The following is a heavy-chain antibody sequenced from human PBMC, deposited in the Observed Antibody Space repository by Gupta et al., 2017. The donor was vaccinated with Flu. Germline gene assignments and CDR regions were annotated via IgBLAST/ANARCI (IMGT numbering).Heavy chain of an antibody. Sequence: QVQLQESGPGLVKPSETLSLTCAVSGYSISSGYYWGWIRQPPGKGLEWIGSIYHSGSTYYNPSLKSRVTISVDTSKNQFSLKLSSVTAADTAVYYCATRVSTGNNFDYWGQGTLVTVSS. CDR3: ATRVSTGNNFDY. V-gene: IGHV4-38-2*01. CDR1: GYSISSGYY. J-gene: IGHJ4*02. CDR2: IYHSGST.